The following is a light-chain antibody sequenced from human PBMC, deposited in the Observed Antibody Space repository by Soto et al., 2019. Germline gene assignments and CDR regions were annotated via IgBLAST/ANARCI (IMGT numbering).Light chain of an antibody. CDR3: QHYGYSQWT. J-gene: IGKJ1*01. CDR2: GVY. V-gene: IGKV3-20*01. Sequence: IVLTQSPGTLSLSPGERATLSCRASQTGSNSYLAWYQHKSGQAPRLLIYGVYTRASGIPDSFSGSGSGTEFTLTITRLEPEDSAVYFCQHYGYSQWTFGQGTKVEIK. CDR1: QTGSNSY.